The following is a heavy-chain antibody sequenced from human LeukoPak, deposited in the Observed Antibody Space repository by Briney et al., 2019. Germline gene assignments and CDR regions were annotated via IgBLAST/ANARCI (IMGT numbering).Heavy chain of an antibody. V-gene: IGHV1-2*02. J-gene: IGHJ4*02. CDR3: ARDHDFGPDY. CDR2: IKPDTGAT. D-gene: IGHD4/OR15-4a*01. CDR1: GYTFTGHY. Sequence: ASVKVSCKASGYTFTGHYFHWLRQAPGRGLEWMGWIKPDTGATNFAQKFHGRLTMTTDTSISTGYMELRSLTSDDTAMYYCARDHDFGPDYWGQGTLVTVS.